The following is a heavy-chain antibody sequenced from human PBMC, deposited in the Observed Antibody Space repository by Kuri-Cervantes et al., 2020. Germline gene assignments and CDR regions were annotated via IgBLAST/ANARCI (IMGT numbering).Heavy chain of an antibody. CDR3: AKDGGLNYDFWSGLGGPYYYYGMDV. V-gene: IGHV3-23*01. CDR1: GFTFSSYA. J-gene: IGHJ6*02. D-gene: IGHD3-3*01. Sequence: GESLKISCAASGFTFSSYAMSWVRQAPGKGLEWVSAISGSGGSTYYADSVKGRFTISRDNSKNTLYLQMNSLRAEDTAVYYCAKDGGLNYDFWSGLGGPYYYYGMDVWGQGTTVTVSS. CDR2: ISGSGGST.